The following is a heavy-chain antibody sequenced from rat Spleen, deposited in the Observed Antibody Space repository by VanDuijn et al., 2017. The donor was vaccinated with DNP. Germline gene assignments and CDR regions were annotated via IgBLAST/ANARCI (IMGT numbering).Heavy chain of an antibody. V-gene: IGHV5-20*01. J-gene: IGHJ2*01. CDR1: GFTFSDYY. Sequence: EVQLVESGGGLVQPGRSLKLSCAASGFTFSDYYMAWVRQAPTKGLEWVAYISYDGDSTSSPDSVKGRFTISRDNAKNTLYLQMNSLRSEDTATYYCARGGRSYFDYWGQGVMVTVSS. D-gene: IGHD1-11*01. CDR2: ISYDGDST. CDR3: ARGGRSYFDY.